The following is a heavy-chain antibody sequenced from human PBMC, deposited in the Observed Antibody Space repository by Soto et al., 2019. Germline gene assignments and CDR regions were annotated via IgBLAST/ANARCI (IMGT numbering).Heavy chain of an antibody. CDR1: GFTFSTYW. J-gene: IGHJ4*02. Sequence: EVQLVESGGGLVQPGGSLKLSCAASGFTFSTYWMTWVRQAPGKGLEWVANIKQDGSEKYYVDSVKGRFTISRDNAKNSLYLQMISLRAEDTGVYYCAGALWANLWDYWGQGSLVTVSS. D-gene: IGHD2-21*01. CDR2: IKQDGSEK. CDR3: AGALWANLWDY. V-gene: IGHV3-7*04.